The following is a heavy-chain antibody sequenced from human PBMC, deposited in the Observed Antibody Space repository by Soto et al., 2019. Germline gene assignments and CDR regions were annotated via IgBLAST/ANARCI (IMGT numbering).Heavy chain of an antibody. J-gene: IGHJ4*01. D-gene: IGHD1-26*01. Sequence: PGGSLRLSCAASGFTFSSYSLHWVRQAPGKGLEWVAVISYDGRNNHYADSVKGRFTISRDNSKSTLYLQMNSLRVEDTAIYYCAKAAVVGTTRYFDYWGRGTLVTVSS. CDR2: ISYDGRNN. CDR1: GFTFSSYS. V-gene: IGHV3-30*04. CDR3: AKAAVVGTTRYFDY.